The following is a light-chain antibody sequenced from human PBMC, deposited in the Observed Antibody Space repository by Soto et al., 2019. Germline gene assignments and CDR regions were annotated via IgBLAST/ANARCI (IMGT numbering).Light chain of an antibody. CDR3: QQSDSTPYT. CDR2: DAS. Sequence: DIQMTQSPSSLSASVGDRVTITWRASQTISTYLNWYQQKPGKAPRLLIYDASSLLSGVPSRFSGSGSGTDFTLTIASLQPEDFSTYYCQQSDSTPYTFGQGTKVEI. CDR1: QTISTY. J-gene: IGKJ2*01. V-gene: IGKV1-39*01.